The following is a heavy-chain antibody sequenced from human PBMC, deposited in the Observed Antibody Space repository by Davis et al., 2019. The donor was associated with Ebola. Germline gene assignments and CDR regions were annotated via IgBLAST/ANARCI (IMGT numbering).Heavy chain of an antibody. D-gene: IGHD6-6*01. CDR2: IIPIFGTA. CDR3: AILPGGVAARPDDY. V-gene: IGHV1-69*13. Sequence: SVKVSCKASGGTFSSYAISWVRQAPGQGLEWMGGIIPIFGTANYAQKFQGRVTITADESTSTAYMELSSLRSEDTAVYYCAILPGGVAARPDDYWGQGTLVTVSS. CDR1: GGTFSSYA. J-gene: IGHJ4*02.